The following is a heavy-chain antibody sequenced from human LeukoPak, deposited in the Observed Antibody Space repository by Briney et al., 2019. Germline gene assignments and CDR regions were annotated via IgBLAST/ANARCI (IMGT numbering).Heavy chain of an antibody. D-gene: IGHD3-10*01. CDR2: IYTSGST. J-gene: IGHJ5*02. Sequence: PSETLSLTCTVSGGSISSGSYYWNWIRQPAGKGLEWIGRIYTSGSTNYNPSLKSRVTISVDTSKNHFSLKLSSVTAADTAVYYCAREGLNMVRGVIPKEAWGWFDPWGQGTLVTVSS. CDR3: AREGLNMVRGVIPKEAWGWFDP. CDR1: GGSISSGSYY. V-gene: IGHV4-61*02.